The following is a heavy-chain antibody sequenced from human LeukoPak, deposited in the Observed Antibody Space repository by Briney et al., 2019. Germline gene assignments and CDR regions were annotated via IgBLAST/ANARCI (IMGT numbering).Heavy chain of an antibody. J-gene: IGHJ4*02. D-gene: IGHD3-9*01. V-gene: IGHV3-23*01. CDR2: ISGSGGST. Sequence: GSLRLSCAASGFTFSSYAMSWVRQAPGKGLEWVSTISGSGGSTYYADSVKGRFTVSRDNSKNTVYLQMNSLRAEDTAVYYCAKGSIDWYYFDYWGQGTLVTVSS. CDR3: AKGSIDWYYFDY. CDR1: GFTFSSYA.